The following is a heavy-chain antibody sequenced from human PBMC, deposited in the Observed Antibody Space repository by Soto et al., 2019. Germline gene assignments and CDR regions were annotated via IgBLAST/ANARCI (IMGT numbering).Heavy chain of an antibody. V-gene: IGHV5-51*01. CDR1: GYSFTNYW. CDR3: AIPADYGGNSRFDF. J-gene: IGHJ4*02. Sequence: LGESLKISCNGSGYSFTNYWIGWVRQMPGKGLEWMGIIYPGDSDTRYSPSFQGQVTISADKSISTAYLQWSSLKASDTAMYYCAIPADYGGNSRFDFWGQGTLVTVSS. D-gene: IGHD4-17*01. CDR2: IYPGDSDT.